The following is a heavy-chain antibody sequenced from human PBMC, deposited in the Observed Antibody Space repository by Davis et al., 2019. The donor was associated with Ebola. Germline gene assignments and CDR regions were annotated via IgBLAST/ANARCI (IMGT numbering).Heavy chain of an antibody. D-gene: IGHD2-2*01. Sequence: MPSETLSLTCTVSGGSISSSSYYWGWIRQPPGKGLEWIGSIYYSGSTYYNPSLKSRVTISVDTSKNQFSLKLSSVTAADTAVYYCARQVPADTYYYYGMDVWGQGTTVTVSS. CDR3: ARQVPADTYYYYGMDV. CDR1: GGSISSSSYY. V-gene: IGHV4-39*01. CDR2: IYYSGST. J-gene: IGHJ6*02.